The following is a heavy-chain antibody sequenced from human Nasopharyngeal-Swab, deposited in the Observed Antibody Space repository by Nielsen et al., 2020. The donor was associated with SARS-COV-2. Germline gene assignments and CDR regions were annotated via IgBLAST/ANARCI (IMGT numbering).Heavy chain of an antibody. D-gene: IGHD2-2*01. CDR3: ARQDVVVPAAKSKKYYMDV. CDR1: GGTFSSYA. V-gene: IGHV1-69*13. CDR2: IIPIFGTA. Sequence: SVKVSCKASGGTFSSYAISWVRQAPGQGLEGMGGIIPIFGTANYAQKFQGRVTITADESTSTAYMELSSLRSEDTAVYYCARQDVVVPAAKSKKYYMDVWGKGTTVTVSS. J-gene: IGHJ6*03.